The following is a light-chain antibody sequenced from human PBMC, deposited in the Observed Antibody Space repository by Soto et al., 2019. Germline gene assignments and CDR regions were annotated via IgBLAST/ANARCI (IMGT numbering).Light chain of an antibody. CDR2: SNN. CDR3: AAWDGSLNGVL. Sequence: QSVLTQRPSASGTPGQRVTISCSGSSSNNGTNTVNWYQQLPGSAPKFLIYSNNQRPSGVPDRFSGSKSGTSASLAISGLQPDDEADYYCAAWDGSLNGVLFGGGTKLTVL. V-gene: IGLV1-44*01. CDR1: SSNNGTNT. J-gene: IGLJ2*01.